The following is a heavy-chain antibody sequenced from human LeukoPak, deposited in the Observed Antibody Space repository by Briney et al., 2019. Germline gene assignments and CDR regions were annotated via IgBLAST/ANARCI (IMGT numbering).Heavy chain of an antibody. CDR3: ARYGVTIVRGGKYYFDN. V-gene: IGHV4-59*08. Sequence: AETLSLTCTVSGGSISGYYWILIRQPPGNGLGGIGDVYYSVTTTYNPSLQSRVTISVDKSKNQFSLKLTSVTAADTAVYYCARYGVTIVRGGKYYFDNWGQGTLVTVSS. J-gene: IGHJ4*02. CDR1: GGSISGYY. D-gene: IGHD3-10*01. CDR2: VYYSVTT.